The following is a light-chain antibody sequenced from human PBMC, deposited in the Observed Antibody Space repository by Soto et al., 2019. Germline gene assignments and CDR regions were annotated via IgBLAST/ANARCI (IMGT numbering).Light chain of an antibody. J-gene: IGLJ2*01. CDR1: SSDVGEENY. CDR3: SSFAGSPVV. CDR2: EVS. V-gene: IGLV2-8*01. Sequence: QSALTQPPSASGSPGQSVTITCSGTSSDVGEENYVSWYQQHPGKVPKLILYEVSKRPSGLPDRFSGSRSGNTASLTVSGLQAEDEADYYCSSFAGSPVVFGGGTKLTVL.